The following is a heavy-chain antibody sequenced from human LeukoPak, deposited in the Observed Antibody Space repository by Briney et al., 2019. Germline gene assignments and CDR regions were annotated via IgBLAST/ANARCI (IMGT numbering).Heavy chain of an antibody. Sequence: ASVEVSCKATSRISWVRQAPGQGLEWMGWIGTYGGDTYYAQKFQGRITVTTDTSTSTVYMELRNLRSDDTAVYYCARGLWNFYDDSGYNRDFDSWGQGTLVTVSS. CDR2: IGTYGGDT. CDR3: ARGLWNFYDDSGYNRDFDS. V-gene: IGHV1-18*01. D-gene: IGHD3-22*01. J-gene: IGHJ5*01. CDR1: TSR.